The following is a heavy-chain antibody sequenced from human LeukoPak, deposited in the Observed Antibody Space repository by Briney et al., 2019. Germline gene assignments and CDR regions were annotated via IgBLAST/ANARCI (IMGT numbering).Heavy chain of an antibody. CDR2: IKSKADGGTT. CDR3: TTDRRYGGSGYYVQQFDY. D-gene: IGHD3-22*01. V-gene: IGHV3-15*01. Sequence: GGSLRLSCAASGFTFSNAWMSWVRQAPGKGLEWVGRIKSKADGGTTDYAAPVKGRFSISRDDSKNTLFLQMNSLNTEDTAVYYCTTDRRYGGSGYYVQQFDYWGQGTLVTVSS. CDR1: GFTFSNAW. J-gene: IGHJ4*02.